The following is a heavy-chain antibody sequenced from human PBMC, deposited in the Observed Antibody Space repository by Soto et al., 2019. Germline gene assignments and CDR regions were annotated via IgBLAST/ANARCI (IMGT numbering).Heavy chain of an antibody. D-gene: IGHD3-16*01. CDR2: ISYDGSNK. CDR3: AGEPKGGAYDMDV. CDR1: GFTFSSYG. J-gene: IGHJ6*02. Sequence: AGGSLRLSCAASGFTFSSYGMHWVRQAPGKGLEWVAVISYDGSNKYYADSVKGRFTISRDNSKNTLYLQMNSLRAEDTAVYYCAGEPKGGAYDMDVWGQGTTVTVSS. V-gene: IGHV3-30*03.